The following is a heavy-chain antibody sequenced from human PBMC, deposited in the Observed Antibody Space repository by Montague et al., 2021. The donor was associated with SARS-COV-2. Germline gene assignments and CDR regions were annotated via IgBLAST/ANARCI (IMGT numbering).Heavy chain of an antibody. J-gene: IGHJ4*02. CDR1: GYSIDSGGYF. Sequence: SETLSLTCTVSGYSIDSGGYFWSWIRQHPGKGLEWIGFIYYSGSTNYNPSLKSRVTISVDTSKNQFSLKLSSVTAADTAVYYCARGFDYWGQGTLVTVSS. CDR3: ARGFDY. CDR2: IYYSGST. V-gene: IGHV4-61*08.